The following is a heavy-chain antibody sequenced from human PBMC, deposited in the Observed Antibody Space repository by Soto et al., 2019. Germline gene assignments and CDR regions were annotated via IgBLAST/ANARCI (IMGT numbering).Heavy chain of an antibody. CDR3: ARDAPPADY. Sequence: ASVKVSCKASGYTFTSSGISWVRQAPGQGLEWMGWISTDNGNTNYAQHLQGRVSLTTDTSTSTAYMDLRSLRSDDTAVYYCARDAPPADYWGQGTLVTVSS. CDR2: ISTDNGNT. CDR1: GYTFTSSG. V-gene: IGHV1-18*01. J-gene: IGHJ4*02.